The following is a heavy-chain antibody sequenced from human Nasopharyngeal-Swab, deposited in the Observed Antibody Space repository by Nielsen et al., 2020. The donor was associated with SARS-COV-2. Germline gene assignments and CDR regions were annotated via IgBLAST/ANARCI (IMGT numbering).Heavy chain of an antibody. CDR2: IKQDGREK. J-gene: IGHJ4*02. CDR3: AKERPITGTTYGYDFDF. V-gene: IGHV3-7*03. CDR1: GFTFSSYC. D-gene: IGHD1-20*01. Sequence: GESLKISCAASGFTFSSYCMSWVRQAPGKGLEWVANIKQDGREKFYVDSVRGRFTISRDNSKSTLHLQMNSLRVDDTAVYYCAKERPITGTTYGYDFDFWGRGTLVTVSS.